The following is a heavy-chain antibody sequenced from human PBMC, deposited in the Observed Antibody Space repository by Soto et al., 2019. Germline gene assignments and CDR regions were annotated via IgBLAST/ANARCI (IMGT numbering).Heavy chain of an antibody. CDR3: ARGGAAAAGRRVDY. D-gene: IGHD6-13*01. Sequence: QVQLVQSGAEVKKPGASVKVSCKASGYTFTSYDISWVRQATGQGLEWMGWMNPNSGNTGYAQKFQGRVTMTTNTSTSTAYMVLSSMRCEDTAVYYCARGGAAAAGRRVDYWGQGALVTVSS. V-gene: IGHV1-8*01. CDR2: MNPNSGNT. CDR1: GYTFTSYD. J-gene: IGHJ4*02.